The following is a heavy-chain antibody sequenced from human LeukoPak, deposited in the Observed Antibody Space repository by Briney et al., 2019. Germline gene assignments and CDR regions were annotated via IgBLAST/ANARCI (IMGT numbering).Heavy chain of an antibody. V-gene: IGHV3-74*01. D-gene: IGHD1-1*01. CDR1: GFTFNASW. J-gene: IGHJ4*02. Sequence: GGSLRLSCAASGFTFNASWMHWVRQVPGKGLLWVSRINTDGSRTDYADSVKGRFTISRDNAKNTLYLQMDSLRAEDTAVYYCARRTVTGTYDYWGQGTLVTAS. CDR2: INTDGSRT. CDR3: ARRTVTGTYDY.